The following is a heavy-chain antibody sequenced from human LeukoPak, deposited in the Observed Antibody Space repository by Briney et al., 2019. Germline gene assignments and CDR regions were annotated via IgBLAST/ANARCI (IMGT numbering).Heavy chain of an antibody. CDR2: ISHHGINK. Sequence: GGSLRLSCAASGFTFSTYAIHWVRQAPGEGLGWGALISHHGINKHYADSVKGRFTISRDNSENTLYLQMNSLRPEDTAMYYCARDVYELGSLYYFDYWGQGTLVSVSS. V-gene: IGHV3-30-3*01. D-gene: IGHD1-26*01. CDR3: ARDVYELGSLYYFDY. CDR1: GFTFSTYA. J-gene: IGHJ4*02.